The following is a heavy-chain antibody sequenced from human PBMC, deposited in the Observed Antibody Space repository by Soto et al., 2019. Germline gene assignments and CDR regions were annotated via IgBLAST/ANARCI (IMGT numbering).Heavy chain of an antibody. V-gene: IGHV4-59*01. J-gene: IGHJ4*02. D-gene: IGHD6-25*01. CDR1: GGSITSYY. CDR2: MHYSGST. Sequence: PSETLSLTCSVSGGSITSYYWSWIRQPPGKGLEWIGYMHYSGSTNYNPSLKSRVTISVDTSKNQFSLKLSSVTAADTAVYYCARDSSGIDYWGQGTLVTVSS. CDR3: ARDSSGIDY.